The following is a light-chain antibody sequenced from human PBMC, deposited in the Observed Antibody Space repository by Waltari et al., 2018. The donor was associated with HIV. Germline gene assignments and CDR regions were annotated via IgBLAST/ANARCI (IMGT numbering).Light chain of an antibody. V-gene: IGLV2-14*01. CDR3: SSFTTSNSLL. CDR1: SSDIGAYDF. CDR2: EVS. J-gene: IGLJ2*01. Sequence: QSALTQPASVSGSPGQSITVSCTGTSSDIGAYDFVSWYQQTPGTAPNLVIYEVSNRPSGISYRFSGSKSGNTASLTISGLQTEDEADYYCSSFTTSNSLLFGGGTKVTVL.